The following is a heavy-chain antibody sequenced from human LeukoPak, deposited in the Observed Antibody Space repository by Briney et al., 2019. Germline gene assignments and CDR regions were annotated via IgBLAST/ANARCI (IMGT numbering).Heavy chain of an antibody. Sequence: GGSLRLSCAGSGFTFSSYWMSWVRQAPGKGLEWVTNIKQDGSEKYYVDSVKGRFTISRDNAKNSLYLQMNSLRAEDTVVYYCARFGGYDYYYYYGMDVWGQGTTVTVSS. J-gene: IGHJ6*02. CDR2: IKQDGSEK. CDR1: GFTFSSYW. V-gene: IGHV3-7*03. D-gene: IGHD5-12*01. CDR3: ARFGGYDYYYYYGMDV.